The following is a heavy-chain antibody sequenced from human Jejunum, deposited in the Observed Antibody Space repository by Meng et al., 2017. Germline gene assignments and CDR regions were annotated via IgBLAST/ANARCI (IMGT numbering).Heavy chain of an antibody. D-gene: IGHD3-10*01. CDR1: GFTFSSYE. V-gene: IGHV3-48*03. CDR3: ARAQLWFGESSRPYYFDY. Sequence: GGSLRLSCAASGFTFSSYEMNWVRQAPGKGLEWVSYISSSGSTIYYADSVKGRFTISRDNAKNSLYLQLNSLRAEDTAVYYCARAQLWFGESSRPYYFDYWGQGTQVTVSS. J-gene: IGHJ4*01. CDR2: ISSSGSTI.